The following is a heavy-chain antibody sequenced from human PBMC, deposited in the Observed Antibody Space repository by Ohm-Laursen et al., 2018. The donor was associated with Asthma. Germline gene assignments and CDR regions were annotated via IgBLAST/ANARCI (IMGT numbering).Heavy chain of an antibody. V-gene: IGHV1-69*13. CDR1: GGTFSSYA. J-gene: IGHJ6*02. CDR2: IIPIFGTA. CDR3: ARGSYSSSSVDYYGMDV. Sequence: SVKVSCKASGGTFSSYAISWVRQAPGQGLEWMGGIIPIFGTANYAQKFQGRVTITADESTSTAYMELSSLRSEDTAVYYCARGSYSSSSVDYYGMDVWGQGTTVTVSS. D-gene: IGHD6-6*01.